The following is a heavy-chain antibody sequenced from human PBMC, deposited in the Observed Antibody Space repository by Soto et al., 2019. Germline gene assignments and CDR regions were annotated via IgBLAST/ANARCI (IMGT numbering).Heavy chain of an antibody. D-gene: IGHD2-15*01. CDR3: EKGGTHCRDGSCYGMDV. CDR1: GFTFSSHC. J-gene: IGHJ6*02. V-gene: IGHV3-30*18. CDR2: ISYGGVNT. Sequence: GGSLRLSCAACGFTFSSHCIHWVRQAPCKGLEWVALISYGGVNTYYTDSVEGRFTISRDNSKNTLYLQMNSLKAEDTAVYYCEKGGTHCRDGSCYGMDVRCQGTTVNVSS.